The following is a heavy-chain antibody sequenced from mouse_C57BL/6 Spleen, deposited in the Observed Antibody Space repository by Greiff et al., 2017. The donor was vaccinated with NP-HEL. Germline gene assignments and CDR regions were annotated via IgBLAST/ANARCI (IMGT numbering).Heavy chain of an antibody. CDR3: ARGTVVAPWYFDY. CDR2: IYPRSGNT. D-gene: IGHD1-1*01. Sequence: VQLVESGAELARPGASVKLSCKASGYTFTSYGISWVKQRTGQGLEWIGEIYPRSGNTYYNEKFKGKATLTADKSSSTAYMELRSLTSEYSAVYFCARGTVVAPWYFDYWGQGTTLTVSS. CDR1: GYTFTSYG. V-gene: IGHV1-81*01. J-gene: IGHJ2*01.